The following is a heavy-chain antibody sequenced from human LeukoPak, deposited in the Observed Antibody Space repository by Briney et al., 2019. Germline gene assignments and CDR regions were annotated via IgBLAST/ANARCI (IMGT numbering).Heavy chain of an antibody. CDR1: GDSVSSNIAA. V-gene: IGHV6-1*01. CDR2: TYYRYTWYN. CDR3: AKSYSARLGQESYYYFYVDV. D-gene: IGHD6-13*01. Sequence: SQTLSLTCAISGDSVSSNIAAWSWIRQPPSRGLEWLGRTYYRYTWYNDYAMSVKSRTTINPDTFKNQFSLQLSSATSEDTAVYYCAKSYSARLGQESYYYFYVDVWGKGTTITVS. J-gene: IGHJ6*03.